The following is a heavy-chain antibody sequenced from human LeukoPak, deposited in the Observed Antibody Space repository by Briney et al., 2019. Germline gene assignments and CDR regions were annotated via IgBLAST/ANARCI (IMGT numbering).Heavy chain of an antibody. CDR1: GFTFSNYE. D-gene: IGHD1-26*01. CDR2: IKKDGNEK. V-gene: IGHV3-7*01. Sequence: GGSLRLSCTVSGFTFSNYEFNWVRQAPGKGLEWVANIKKDGNEKYYVDSVKGRFTISRDNAKNSLYLQMNSLRAEDTAVYYCARDRSLVGARYFDYWGQGTLVTVSS. CDR3: ARDRSLVGARYFDY. J-gene: IGHJ4*02.